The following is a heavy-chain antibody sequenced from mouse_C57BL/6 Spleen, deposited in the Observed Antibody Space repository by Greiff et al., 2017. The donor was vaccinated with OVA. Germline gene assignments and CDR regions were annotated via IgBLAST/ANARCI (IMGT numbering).Heavy chain of an antibody. CDR3: ARGATVVAGDYFDY. CDR1: GYTFTSYW. J-gene: IGHJ2*01. CDR2: IHPNSGST. D-gene: IGHD1-1*01. Sequence: QVQLKQSGAELVKPGASVKLSCKASGYTFTSYWMHWVKQRPGQGLEWIGMIHPNSGSTNYNEKFKSKATLTVDKSSSTAYMQLSSLTSEDSAVYYCARGATVVAGDYFDYWGQGTTLTVSS. V-gene: IGHV1-64*01.